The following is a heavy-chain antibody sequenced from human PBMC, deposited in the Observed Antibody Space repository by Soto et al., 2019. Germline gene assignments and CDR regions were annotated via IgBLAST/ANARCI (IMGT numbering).Heavy chain of an antibody. D-gene: IGHD1-26*01. CDR3: ARDRTSGGLFDY. CDR1: GYTFTSYY. V-gene: IGHV1-46*01. CDR2: ISPSGGSA. J-gene: IGHJ4*02. Sequence: QVQLVQSGAEVKKPGASVKVSCKASGYTFTSYYMHWVRQATGQGLEWMGIISPSGGSANYAQKFQGRVTITRDTSTSTVYMELSSLRSDDTAVYYCARDRTSGGLFDYWGKGTLVTVSS.